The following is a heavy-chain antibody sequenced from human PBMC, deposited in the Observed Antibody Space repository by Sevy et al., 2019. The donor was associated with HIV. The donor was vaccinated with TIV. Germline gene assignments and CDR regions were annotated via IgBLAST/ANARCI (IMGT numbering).Heavy chain of an antibody. CDR2: MSYDGSYK. CDR1: GFTFSSHG. V-gene: IGHV3-30*03. J-gene: IGHJ4*02. D-gene: IGHD6-13*01. CDR3: ARDSGYSINWYHAY. Sequence: GGSLRLSCAASGFTFSSHGMHWVRQAPGKGLEWVAVMSYDGSYKSYGDSVKGRFTISRDDSKNTLYLQMNSLRPEDTDMYYCARDSGYSINWYHAYWGQGTLVTVSS.